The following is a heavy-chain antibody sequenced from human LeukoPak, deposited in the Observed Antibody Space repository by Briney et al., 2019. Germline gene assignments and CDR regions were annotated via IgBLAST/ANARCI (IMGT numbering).Heavy chain of an antibody. J-gene: IGHJ6*02. Sequence: PGGSLRLSCAASGFTVSSNYMSWVRQAPGKGLEWVAVISYDGSNKYYADSVKGRFTISRDNSKNTLYLQMNSLRAEDTAVYYCARIVVPAASYYYYGMDVWGQGTTVTVSS. V-gene: IGHV3-30-3*01. CDR3: ARIVVPAASYYYYGMDV. D-gene: IGHD2-2*01. CDR2: ISYDGSNK. CDR1: GFTVSSNY.